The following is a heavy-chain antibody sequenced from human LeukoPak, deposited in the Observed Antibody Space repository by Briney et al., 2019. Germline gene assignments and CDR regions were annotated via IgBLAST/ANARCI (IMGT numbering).Heavy chain of an antibody. D-gene: IGHD2-2*01. Sequence: ASVKVSCKASGGTFSSYAISWVRQAPGQGLEWMGRIIPILGIANYAQKFQGRVTMTRDTSTSTVYMELSSLRSEDTAVYYCARAQDIVVVPAANWFDPWGQGTLVTVSS. V-gene: IGHV1-69*04. CDR3: ARAQDIVVVPAANWFDP. CDR2: IIPILGIA. CDR1: GGTFSSYA. J-gene: IGHJ5*02.